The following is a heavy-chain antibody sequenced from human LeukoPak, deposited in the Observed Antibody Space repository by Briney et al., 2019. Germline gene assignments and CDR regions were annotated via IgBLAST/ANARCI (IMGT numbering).Heavy chain of an antibody. CDR1: GFTFSNAW. J-gene: IGHJ4*02. V-gene: IGHV3-15*01. CDR3: TAYVIFDWLQVNIDY. CDR2: IKSKTDGGTT. Sequence: GGSLRLSCAVSGFTFSNAWMSWVRQAPGKGLEWVGRIKSKTDGGTTDYAAPVKGRFTISRDDSKNTLYLQMNSLKTEDTAVYYCTAYVIFDWLQVNIDYWGQGTLVTVSS. D-gene: IGHD3-9*01.